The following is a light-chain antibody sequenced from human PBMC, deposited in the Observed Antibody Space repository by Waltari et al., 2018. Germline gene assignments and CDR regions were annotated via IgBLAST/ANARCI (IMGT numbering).Light chain of an antibody. CDR2: EVS. V-gene: IGLV2-23*02. Sequence: QSALTQPASASGSPGPSLTISCTGTSSDVGRYNLVSWYQQHPGKAPKLMIYEVSKRPSGVSNRFSGSKSGNTASLTISGLQAEDEADYYCCSYAGSSTLEVFGTGTKVTVL. CDR1: SSDVGRYNL. J-gene: IGLJ1*01. CDR3: CSYAGSSTLEV.